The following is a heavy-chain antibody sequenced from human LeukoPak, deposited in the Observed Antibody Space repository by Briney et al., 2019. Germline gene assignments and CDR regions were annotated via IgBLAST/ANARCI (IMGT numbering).Heavy chain of an antibody. CDR1: GFTFSTYV. D-gene: IGHD5-18*01. CDR3: ARDRSYGSFNY. J-gene: IGHJ4*02. V-gene: IGHV3-30*07. CDR2: ILYDGSNK. Sequence: PGGSLRLSCAASGFTFSTYVMHWVRQAPGKGLQWVAVILYDGSNKYYADSVKGRFVISRDNSKNTLYLQMSSLRAEDTAVYYCARDRSYGSFNYWGQGTLVTVSS.